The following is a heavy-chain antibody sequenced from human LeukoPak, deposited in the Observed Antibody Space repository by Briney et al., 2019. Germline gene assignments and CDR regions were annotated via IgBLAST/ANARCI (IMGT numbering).Heavy chain of an antibody. Sequence: ASVKVSCKASGYTFTSYDINWVRQATGQGLEWMGWMNPNSGNTGYAQKFQGRVTITRNTSISTAYMELSSLRSEDTAVYYCARAPSNWNDEGNWFDPWGQGTLVTVSS. D-gene: IGHD1-1*01. CDR1: GYTFTSYD. V-gene: IGHV1-8*03. CDR3: ARAPSNWNDEGNWFDP. J-gene: IGHJ5*02. CDR2: MNPNSGNT.